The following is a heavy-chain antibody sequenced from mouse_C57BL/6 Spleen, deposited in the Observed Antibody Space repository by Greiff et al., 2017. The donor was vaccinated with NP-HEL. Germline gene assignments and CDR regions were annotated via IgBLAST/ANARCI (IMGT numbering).Heavy chain of an antibody. D-gene: IGHD4-1*02. V-gene: IGHV14-1*01. Sequence: VQLQQSGAELVRPGASVKLSCTASGFNIKDYYMHWVKQRPEQGLEWIGRIDPEDGDTEYAPKFQGKATMTADASSNAAYLQLSSLTSNDTAVYSCTTPTDFDYWGQGTTLTVSS. CDR1: GFNIKDYY. CDR3: TTPTDFDY. J-gene: IGHJ2*01. CDR2: IDPEDGDT.